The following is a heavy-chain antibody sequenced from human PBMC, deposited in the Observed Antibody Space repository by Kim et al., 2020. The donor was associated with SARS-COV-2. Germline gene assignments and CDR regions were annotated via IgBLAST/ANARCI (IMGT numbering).Heavy chain of an antibody. D-gene: IGHD3-3*01. CDR2: ISWNSGSI. Sequence: GGSLRLSCAASGFTFGDYAMHWVRQAPGKGLEWVSCISWNSGSIGYADSVKGRFTISRDNAKNSLYLQMNSLRAEDTALYYCAKDHKLRFLEWLSFGGYFDYWGQGTLVTVSS. V-gene: IGHV3-9*01. CDR3: AKDHKLRFLEWLSFGGYFDY. CDR1: GFTFGDYA. J-gene: IGHJ4*02.